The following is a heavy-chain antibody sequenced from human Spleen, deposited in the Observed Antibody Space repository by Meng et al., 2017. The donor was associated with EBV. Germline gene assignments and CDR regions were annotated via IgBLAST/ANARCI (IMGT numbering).Heavy chain of an antibody. CDR2: INPNSGGT. V-gene: IGHV1-2*02. D-gene: IGHD3-22*01. CDR3: ARYDSSGYYRAY. J-gene: IGHJ4*02. CDR1: GSTFTPHH. Sequence: QLGHVGAEVKKPGASVKVSCKASGSTFTPHHMHWVRQAPGQGLEWMGWINPNSGGTNFAQKFQGRVTMTWDTSISTAYMELSRLRSDDTAVYYCARYDSSGYYRAYWGQGTLVTVSS.